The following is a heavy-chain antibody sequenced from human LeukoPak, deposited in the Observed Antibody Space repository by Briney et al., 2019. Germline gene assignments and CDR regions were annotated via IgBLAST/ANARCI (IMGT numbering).Heavy chain of an antibody. CDR2: MNPNSGNT. V-gene: IGHV1-8*02. CDR1: GYTFTSYY. CDR3: ARYSSGWYYYYYGMDV. D-gene: IGHD6-19*01. J-gene: IGHJ6*02. Sequence: ASVKVSCKASGYTFTSYYMHWVRQATGQGLEWMGWMNPNSGNTGYAQKFQGRVTMTRNTSISTAYMELSSLRSEDTAVYYCARYSSGWYYYYYGMDVWGQGTTVTVSS.